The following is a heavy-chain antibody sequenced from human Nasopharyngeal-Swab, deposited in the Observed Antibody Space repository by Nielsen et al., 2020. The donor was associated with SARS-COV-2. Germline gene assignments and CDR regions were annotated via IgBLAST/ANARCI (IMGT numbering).Heavy chain of an antibody. D-gene: IGHD1/OR15-1a*01. V-gene: IGHV1-24*01. Sequence: ASVKVSCKVSGYTLTELSMHWVRQVPGKGLEWMGGFEPANVETFYAQRFQGRVTMTEDTSTDTAYMELSSLRSEDTAVYYCATGTTEFDSWGQGTLVTVSS. CDR1: GYTLTELS. J-gene: IGHJ4*02. CDR3: ATGTTEFDS. CDR2: FEPANVET.